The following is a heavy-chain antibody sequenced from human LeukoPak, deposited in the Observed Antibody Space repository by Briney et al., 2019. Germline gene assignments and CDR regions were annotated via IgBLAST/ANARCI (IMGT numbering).Heavy chain of an antibody. CDR3: TRYNNDHFDY. CDR2: IAYDGSRA. CDR1: GFTFGGYG. J-gene: IGHJ4*02. V-gene: IGHV3-33*01. D-gene: IGHD1-14*01. Sequence: GGSLRLSCAGSGFTFGGYGMHWFRQTPGKGPEWVAVIAYDGSRAFYADSVKGRFTISRDNSKNTMSVQMDDLRAEDTAVYYCTRYNNDHFDYWGQGTVVTVSS.